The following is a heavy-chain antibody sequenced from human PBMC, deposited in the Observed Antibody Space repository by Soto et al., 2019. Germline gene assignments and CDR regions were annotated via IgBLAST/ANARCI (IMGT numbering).Heavy chain of an antibody. J-gene: IGHJ6*02. CDR1: GGTFSSYA. Sequence: QVQLVQSGAEVKKPGSSVTVSCKASGGTFSSYAISWVRQAPGQGLEWMGGSIPIFGTANYAQKFQGRVTITADESTSTAYMELSSLRSEDTAVYYCARPGGPNYGGPWGMDVWGQGTTVTVSS. D-gene: IGHD4-17*01. CDR2: SIPIFGTA. CDR3: ARPGGPNYGGPWGMDV. V-gene: IGHV1-69*01.